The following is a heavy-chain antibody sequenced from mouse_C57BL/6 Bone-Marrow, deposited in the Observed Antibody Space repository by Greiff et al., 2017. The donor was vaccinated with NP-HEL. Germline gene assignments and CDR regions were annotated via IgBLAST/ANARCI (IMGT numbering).Heavy chain of an antibody. V-gene: IGHV1-69*01. D-gene: IGHD1-1*01. CDR3: ARVYYYGSRYWYFDV. J-gene: IGHJ1*03. CDR2: IDPSDSYT. CDR1: GYTFTSYW. Sequence: QQSCKASGYTFTSYWMHWVKQRPGQGLEWIGEIDPSDSYTNYNQKFKGKSTLTVDKSSSTAYMQLSSLTSEDSAVYYCARVYYYGSRYWYFDVWGTGTTVTVSS.